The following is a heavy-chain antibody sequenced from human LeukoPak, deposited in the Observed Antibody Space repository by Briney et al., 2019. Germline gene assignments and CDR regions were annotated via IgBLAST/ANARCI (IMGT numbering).Heavy chain of an antibody. CDR3: ARAYSYGRTDY. V-gene: IGHV3-48*03. CDR2: ISSSGSTI. CDR1: GFTFSSYE. D-gene: IGHD5-18*01. J-gene: IGHJ4*02. Sequence: GGSLRLSCAASGFTFSSYEMNWVRQAPGKGLEWVSYISSSGSTIYYADSVKGRFTISRDNAKNSLYLQMNSLRAEDTAVYYCARAYSYGRTDYWGQGTLVTVSS.